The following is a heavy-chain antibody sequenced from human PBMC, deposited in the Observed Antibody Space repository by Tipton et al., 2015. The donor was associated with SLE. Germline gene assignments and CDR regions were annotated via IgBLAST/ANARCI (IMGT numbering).Heavy chain of an antibody. CDR3: AKELLPLYGMDV. J-gene: IGHJ6*02. CDR1: GFTFSSYG. V-gene: IGHV3-30*18. D-gene: IGHD3-22*01. Sequence: SLRLSCAASGFTFSSYGMHWVSLAPGKGLEWVAVIWYDGSNKYYADSVKGRFTISRDNSKNTLYLQMNSLRVEDTAVYYCAKELLPLYGMDVWGQGTTVTVSS. CDR2: IWYDGSNK.